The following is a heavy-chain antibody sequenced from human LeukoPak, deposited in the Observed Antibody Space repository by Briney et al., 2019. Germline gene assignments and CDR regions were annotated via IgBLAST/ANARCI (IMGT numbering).Heavy chain of an antibody. CDR2: IRYGGSSK. Sequence: GGSLRLSCAASGFTFSSYGMHWARQAQGKGLEWVSAIRYGGSSKYYADSVKGRLTISRDNSKNTLYLQMNSLRAEDTAVYYCGKYHSDGSLDFDYWGQGTLVTVSS. CDR3: GKYHSDGSLDFDY. V-gene: IGHV3-30*02. CDR1: GFTFSSYG. D-gene: IGHD5-18*01. J-gene: IGHJ4*02.